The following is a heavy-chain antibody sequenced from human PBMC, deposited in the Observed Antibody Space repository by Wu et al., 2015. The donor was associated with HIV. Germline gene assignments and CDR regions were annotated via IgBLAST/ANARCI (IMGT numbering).Heavy chain of an antibody. CDR1: GYSFTGYY. J-gene: IGHJ4*02. CDR3: ARLQSLHGLYSNADF. Sequence: QVQLVQSGAEVKKPGASVKVSCKASGYSFTGYYVHWVRQAPGEGLEWMGRINPNHGDTVYSQKFQGRVPMSRDTAISTAYMELASLTSDDTAVYYCARLQSLHGLYSNADFWGQGTLVTVSS. CDR2: INPNHGDT. D-gene: IGHD5-24*01. V-gene: IGHV1-2*02.